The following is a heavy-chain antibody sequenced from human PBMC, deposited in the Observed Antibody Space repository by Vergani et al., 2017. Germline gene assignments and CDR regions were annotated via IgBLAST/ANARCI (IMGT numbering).Heavy chain of an antibody. Sequence: EVQLVESGGGLVKPGGSLRLSCAASGFTFSSYSMNWVRQAPGKGLEWVSSISSSSSYIYYADSVKGRFTISRDNAKNSLYLQMNSLRAEDTAVYYCASDCSSTSCYYVFDYWGQGTLVTVSS. CDR3: ASDCSSTSCYYVFDY. V-gene: IGHV3-21*01. D-gene: IGHD2-2*01. CDR2: ISSSSSYI. J-gene: IGHJ4*02. CDR1: GFTFSSYS.